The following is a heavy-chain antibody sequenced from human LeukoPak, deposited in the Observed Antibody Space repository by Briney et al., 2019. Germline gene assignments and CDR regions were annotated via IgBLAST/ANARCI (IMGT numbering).Heavy chain of an antibody. D-gene: IGHD2-2*01. CDR1: GYTFTGYY. Sequence: ASVKVSCKASGYTFTGYYMHWVRQAPGQGLEWMGWINPNSGGTNYAQKFQGRVTMTRDTSISTAYMELSRLRSDDTAVYYCARLKGNQLQARFDPWGQGTLVTVSS. V-gene: IGHV1-2*02. J-gene: IGHJ5*02. CDR3: ARLKGNQLQARFDP. CDR2: INPNSGGT.